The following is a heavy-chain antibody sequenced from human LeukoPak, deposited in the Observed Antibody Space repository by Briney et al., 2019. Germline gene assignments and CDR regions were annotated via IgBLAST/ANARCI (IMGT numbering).Heavy chain of an antibody. V-gene: IGHV4-59*01. D-gene: IGHD6-13*01. Sequence: SETLSLTCAVSGGSISSYYWSWIRQPPGKGLEWIGYIYYSGSTNYNPSRKSRVTISVDTSKNQFSLRLSSVTAADTAVYYGARGSSQWLGVWGQGTTVTVSS. CDR2: IYYSGST. CDR1: GGSISSYY. J-gene: IGHJ6*02. CDR3: ARGSSQWLGV.